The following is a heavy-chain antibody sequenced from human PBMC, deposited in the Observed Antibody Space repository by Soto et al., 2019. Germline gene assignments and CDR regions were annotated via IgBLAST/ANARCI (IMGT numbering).Heavy chain of an antibody. D-gene: IGHD3-3*01. Sequence: SETLSLTCTVSGGSISSGGYYWSWIRQHPGKGLEWIGYIYYSGSTYYNPSLKSRVTISVDTSKNQFSLKLSSVTAADTAVYYCARSDYDFWSGPQRRYYYYYGMDVWGQGTTVTVSS. CDR1: GGSISSGGYY. V-gene: IGHV4-31*03. CDR3: ARSDYDFWSGPQRRYYYYYGMDV. J-gene: IGHJ6*02. CDR2: IYYSGST.